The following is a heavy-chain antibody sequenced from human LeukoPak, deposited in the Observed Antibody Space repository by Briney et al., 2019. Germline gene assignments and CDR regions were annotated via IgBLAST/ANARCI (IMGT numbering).Heavy chain of an antibody. CDR2: ISAYNGNT. D-gene: IGHD5-12*01. Sequence: ASVKVSCKASGYTFTSYGISWVRQAPGQGLEWLGWISAYNGNTNYAQKLQGRVTMTTDTSTSTAYMELRSLRSDDTAVYYCARDGAQDGYSGYDLSPNPPVTGWGQGTLVTVSS. CDR1: GYTFTSYG. CDR3: ARDGAQDGYSGYDLSPNPPVTG. J-gene: IGHJ4*02. V-gene: IGHV1-18*01.